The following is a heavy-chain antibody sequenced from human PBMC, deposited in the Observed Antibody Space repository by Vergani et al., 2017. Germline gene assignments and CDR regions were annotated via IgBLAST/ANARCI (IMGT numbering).Heavy chain of an antibody. CDR2: INHSGST. J-gene: IGHJ6*03. CDR1: GESFSGYY. V-gene: IGHV4-34*01. D-gene: IGHD1-26*01. Sequence: QVQLQQWGAGLLNSSETLSLTCAVYGESFSGYYWSLIRQPPGKGLEWIGEINHSGSTNYNPSLKSRVTMSVDASKNQFSLKLTSVTAADTAVYYCARGGRFYYYYYMDVWGKGTTVTVSS. CDR3: ARGGRFYYYYYMDV.